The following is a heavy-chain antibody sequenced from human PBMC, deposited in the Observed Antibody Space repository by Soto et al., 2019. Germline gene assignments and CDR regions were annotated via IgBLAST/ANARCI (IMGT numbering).Heavy chain of an antibody. CDR3: ARMEGGAVAGTVQTVDGGMDV. CDR2: IIPIFGTA. D-gene: IGHD6-19*01. V-gene: IGHV1-69*13. Sequence: GGSVKVSCKASGGTFSSYAISWVRQAPGQGLEWMGGIIPIFGTANYAQKFQGRVTITADESTSTAYMELSSLRSEDTAVYYCARMEGGAVAGTVQTVDGGMDVWGQGTTVTVSS. J-gene: IGHJ6*02. CDR1: GGTFSSYA.